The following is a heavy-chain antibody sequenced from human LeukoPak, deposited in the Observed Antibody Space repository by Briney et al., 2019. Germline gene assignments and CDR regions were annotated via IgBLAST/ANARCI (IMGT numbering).Heavy chain of an antibody. CDR3: ARYGSGMVRMKFDP. V-gene: IGHV4-59*01. CDR2: IYYSGST. J-gene: IGHJ5*02. CDR1: GGSISSYY. D-gene: IGHD3-10*01. Sequence: SETLSLTCTVSGGSISSYYWSWIRQPPGKGLEWIGYIYYSGSTNYNPSLKSRVTISVDTSKNQFSLKLSSVTAADTAVYYCARYGSGMVRMKFDPWGQGTLVTVSS.